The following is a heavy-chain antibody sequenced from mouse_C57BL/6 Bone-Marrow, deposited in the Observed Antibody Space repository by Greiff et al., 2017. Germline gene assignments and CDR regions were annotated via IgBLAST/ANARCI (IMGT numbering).Heavy chain of an antibody. Sequence: QLPGAELVKPGASVKLSCKASGYTFTSYWMHWVKQRPGQGLEWIGMIHPNSGSTNYYETFKSKATLTVDKSSSTAYMQLSSLTSEDTAVYYCARRIYYDDDGYWGQGTTLTVSS. J-gene: IGHJ2*01. CDR1: GYTFTSYW. CDR2: IHPNSGST. V-gene: IGHV1-64*01. CDR3: ARRIYYDDDGY. D-gene: IGHD2-4*01.